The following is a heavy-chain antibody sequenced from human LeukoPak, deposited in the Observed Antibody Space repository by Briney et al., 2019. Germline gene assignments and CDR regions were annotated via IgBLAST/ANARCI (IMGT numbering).Heavy chain of an antibody. CDR1: GGTFSSYA. D-gene: IGHD3-9*01. J-gene: IGHJ6*02. Sequence: EASVKVSCKASGGTFSSYAISWVRQAPGQGREWMGRIIPILGIANYAQKFQGRVTITADKSTSTAYMELSSLRSEDTAVYYCASERGPVLRYFDWLSSYYYGMDVWGQGTTVTVSS. CDR3: ASERGPVLRYFDWLSSYYYGMDV. V-gene: IGHV1-69*04. CDR2: IIPILGIA.